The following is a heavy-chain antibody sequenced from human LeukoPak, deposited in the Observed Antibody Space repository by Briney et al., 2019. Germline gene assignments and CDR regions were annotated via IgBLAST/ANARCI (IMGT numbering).Heavy chain of an antibody. CDR2: IYSDGST. Sequence: GGSLRLSCAASGFTVSSNYMSWVRQAPGKGLEWVSVIYSDGSTYYADSVKGRFTISGDNSKNNLYLQINSLRAEDTAVYYCATAYSSSPTFDYWGQGTLVTVSS. CDR1: GFTVSSNY. CDR3: ATAYSSSPTFDY. V-gene: IGHV3-66*01. D-gene: IGHD6-6*01. J-gene: IGHJ4*02.